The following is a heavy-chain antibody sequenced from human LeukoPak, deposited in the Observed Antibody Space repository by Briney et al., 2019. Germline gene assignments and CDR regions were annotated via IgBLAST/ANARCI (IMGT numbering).Heavy chain of an antibody. J-gene: IGHJ4*02. D-gene: IGHD1-26*01. V-gene: IGHV1-8*01. CDR1: GYTFTSYD. Sequence: ASVKVSCKASGYTFTSYDINWVRQATGQGLEWMGWMNPNSGNTGYAQKFQGRVTMTRNTSISTAYMELSSLRSEDTAVYYCAKEGGQLSIVGATFDYWGQGTLVTVSS. CDR2: MNPNSGNT. CDR3: AKEGGQLSIVGATFDY.